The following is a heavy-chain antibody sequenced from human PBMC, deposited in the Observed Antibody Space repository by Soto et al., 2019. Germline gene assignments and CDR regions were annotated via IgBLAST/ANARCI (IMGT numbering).Heavy chain of an antibody. D-gene: IGHD3-22*01. J-gene: IGHJ4*02. Sequence: SETLSLTCTVSGGSISSYYWSWIRQPPGKGLEWIGYIYYSGSTNYNPSLKSRVTISVDTSKNQFSLKLSSVTAADTAVYYCAKTYYDSRGYYLYFDYWGQGNLVTVSS. V-gene: IGHV4-59*01. CDR3: AKTYYDSRGYYLYFDY. CDR1: GGSISSYY. CDR2: IYYSGST.